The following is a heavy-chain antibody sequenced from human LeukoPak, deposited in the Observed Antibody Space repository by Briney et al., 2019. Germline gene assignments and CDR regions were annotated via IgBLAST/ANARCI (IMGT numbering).Heavy chain of an antibody. V-gene: IGHV4-30-2*01. D-gene: IGHD2-2*01. Sequence: KPSQTLSLTCTVSGGSISSGGYYWSWIRQPPGKGLEWIGYIYHSGSTYYNPSLKSRVTISVDRSKNQFSLKLSSVTAADTAVYYCARDTGRDCSSTSCYGSYFDYWGQGTLVTVSS. CDR2: IYHSGST. CDR1: GGSISSGGYY. J-gene: IGHJ4*02. CDR3: ARDTGRDCSSTSCYGSYFDY.